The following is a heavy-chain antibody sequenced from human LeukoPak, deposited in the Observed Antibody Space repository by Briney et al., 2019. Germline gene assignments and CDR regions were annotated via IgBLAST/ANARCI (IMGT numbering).Heavy chain of an antibody. V-gene: IGHV4-59*01. D-gene: IGHD2/OR15-2a*01. CDR3: ARVPSISEYWSGWYFAL. J-gene: IGHJ2*01. CDR2: ISDSGST. CDR1: GDSISSYY. Sequence: PSQTLSLTCTVAGDSISSYYWSWIRQPPGKRLEWLGCISDSGSTNYNPSLKSRVTISVDTSKNQFSLSLSSVTAADTAVYYCARVPSISEYWSGWYFALWGRGTLVTVSS.